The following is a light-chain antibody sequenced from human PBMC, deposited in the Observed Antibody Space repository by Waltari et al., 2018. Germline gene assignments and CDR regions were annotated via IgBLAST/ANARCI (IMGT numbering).Light chain of an antibody. J-gene: IGLJ2*01. CDR1: SCHRSYA. CDR2: LNSDGSH. Sequence: QLVLTQSPSASASLGASVKLTCTLSSCHRSYAIAWHQQQPEKGPRYLMKLNSDGSHSKGDGIPARFSGSSSGAERYLTISSLQSEDEADYYCQTWGTGIQVFGGGTKLTVL. V-gene: IGLV4-69*01. CDR3: QTWGTGIQV.